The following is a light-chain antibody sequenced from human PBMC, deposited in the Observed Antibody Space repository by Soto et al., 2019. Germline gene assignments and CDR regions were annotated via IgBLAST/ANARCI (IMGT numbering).Light chain of an antibody. CDR1: SSDVGGYNY. CDR2: AVN. J-gene: IGLJ3*02. Sequence: QSVLTQPRSVSGSPGQSVTISCTGTSSDVGGYNYVSWYQQHPGKAPKLLIYAVNMRPSGVPDRFSGSKSGNTASLTISGLQAEYEADYSCCSYAGSYTWVFGGGTKLTVL. CDR3: CSYAGSYTWV. V-gene: IGLV2-11*01.